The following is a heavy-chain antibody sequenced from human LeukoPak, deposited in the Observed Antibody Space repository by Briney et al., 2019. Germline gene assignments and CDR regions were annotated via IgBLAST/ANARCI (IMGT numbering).Heavy chain of an antibody. CDR1: GFTFDDYA. D-gene: IGHD3-22*01. J-gene: IGHJ4*02. V-gene: IGHV3-43D*03. Sequence: GGSLRLSCAASGFTFDDYAMHWVRQAPGKGLEWVSLISWDGGSTYYADSVKGRFTISRDNSKNSLYLQMNSLRAEDTALYYCAKDILYYYDSSGYIDYWGQGTLVTVSS. CDR2: ISWDGGST. CDR3: AKDILYYYDSSGYIDY.